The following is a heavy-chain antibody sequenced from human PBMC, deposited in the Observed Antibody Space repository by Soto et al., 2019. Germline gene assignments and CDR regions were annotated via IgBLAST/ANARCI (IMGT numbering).Heavy chain of an antibody. CDR3: ARGASCSSASCYDNLHYGLAV. CDR2: ITASNGNT. D-gene: IGHD2-2*01. CDR1: GYTFTNYG. V-gene: IGHV1-18*01. J-gene: IGHJ6*02. Sequence: QVQLVQSGPEVKKPGASVKVSCKASGYTFTNYGITWVRQAPGQGLEWMGWITASNGNTNYAREIQGRLTLTRDTSTSTAYMEVRSLRSDDTAVYYCARGASCSSASCYDNLHYGLAVWGQGTTVIVSS.